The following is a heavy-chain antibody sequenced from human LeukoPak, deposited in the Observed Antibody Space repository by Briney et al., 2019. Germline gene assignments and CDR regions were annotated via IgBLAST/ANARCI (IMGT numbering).Heavy chain of an antibody. V-gene: IGHV4-59*01. J-gene: IGHJ4*02. CDR1: GGSISSYY. CDR2: IYYSGST. D-gene: IGHD3-16*01. Sequence: SETLSLTCIVSGGSISSYYWSWIRQPPGKGLEWIGYIYYSGSTNYNPSLKSRVTISVDTSKNQFSLKLSSVTAADTAVYHCARDYAGMGYFDYWGQGSLVTVSS. CDR3: ARDYAGMGYFDY.